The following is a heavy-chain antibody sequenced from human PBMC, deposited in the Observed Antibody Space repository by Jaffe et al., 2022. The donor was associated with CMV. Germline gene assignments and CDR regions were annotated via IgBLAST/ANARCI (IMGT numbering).Heavy chain of an antibody. V-gene: IGHV4-34*01. CDR3: ARVPPKTYYYGSGPGGGMDV. CDR2: INHSGST. CDR1: GGSFSGYY. D-gene: IGHD3-10*01. J-gene: IGHJ6*02. Sequence: QVQLQQWGAGLLKPSETLSLTCAVYGGSFSGYYWSWIRQPPGKGLEWIGEINHSGSTNYNPSLKSRVTISVDTSKNQFSLKLSSVTAADTAVYYCARVPPKTYYYGSGPGGGMDVWGQGTTVTVSS.